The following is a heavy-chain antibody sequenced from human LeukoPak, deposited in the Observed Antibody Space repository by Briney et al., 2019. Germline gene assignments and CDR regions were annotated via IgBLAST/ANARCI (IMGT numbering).Heavy chain of an antibody. Sequence: SETLSLTCTVSGGSISSYYWSWIRQPPGKGLEWIGYIYDSGSTNYNPSLKSRVTISVDTSKNQFSLKLSSVTAADTAVYYCARSVLYYDFWSGYIGWFDPWGQGTLVTVSS. CDR3: ARSVLYYDFWSGYIGWFDP. D-gene: IGHD3-3*01. V-gene: IGHV4-59*08. CDR1: GGSISSYY. CDR2: IYDSGST. J-gene: IGHJ5*02.